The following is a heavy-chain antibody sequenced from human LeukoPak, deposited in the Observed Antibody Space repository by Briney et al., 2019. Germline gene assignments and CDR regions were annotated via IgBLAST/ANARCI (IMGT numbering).Heavy chain of an antibody. J-gene: IGHJ4*02. Sequence: LSLTCXISGDSVSGNSVAWNWLRQSPSRGLEWLGRTYYRSEWYSDYAPSVKGRITVNPDTTKNQFSLQLNSVTPEDTAVYFCARDGTYRFDYWGQGTLVTVSS. CDR1: GDSVSGNSVA. CDR3: ARDGTYRFDY. CDR2: TYYRSEWYS. V-gene: IGHV6-1*01. D-gene: IGHD1-7*01.